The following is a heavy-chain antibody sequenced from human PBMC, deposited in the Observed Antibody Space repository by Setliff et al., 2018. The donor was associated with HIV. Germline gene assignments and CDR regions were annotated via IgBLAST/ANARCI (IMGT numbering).Heavy chain of an antibody. CDR3: ARDLPLPGIAVAASMGRDYYYSMDV. V-gene: IGHV7-4-1*02. CDR2: IDANTGIP. Sequence: ASVKVSCKASAFTFNIYAIHWVRQAPGQGLEWMGYIDANTGIPTYAQALSGRFVFSLDTSVTTAYLQVSSLETEDTAVYYCARDLPLPGIAVAASMGRDYYYSMDVWGQGTTVTVSS. D-gene: IGHD6-19*01. CDR1: AFTFNIYA. J-gene: IGHJ6*02.